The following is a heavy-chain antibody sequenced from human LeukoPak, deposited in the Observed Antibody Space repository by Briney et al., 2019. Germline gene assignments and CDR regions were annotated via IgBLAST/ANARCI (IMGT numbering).Heavy chain of an antibody. V-gene: IGHV1-8*01. CDR3: AKVHCISTNCNHIWTYFDY. CDR2: MNPNSGNT. J-gene: IGHJ4*02. CDR1: GYTFTSYD. Sequence: ASVKVSCKASGYTFTSYDINWVRQATGQGLEWMGWMNPNSGNTGYALKFQGRVTMATDTSTSTAYMELRSLRSDDTAVYYCAKVHCISTNCNHIWTYFDYWGQGTLVTVSS. D-gene: IGHD2-2*01.